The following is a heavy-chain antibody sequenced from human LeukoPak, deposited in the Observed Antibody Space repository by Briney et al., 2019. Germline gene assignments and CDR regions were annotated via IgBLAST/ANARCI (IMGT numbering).Heavy chain of an antibody. CDR3: ARVPGSPPSGY. Sequence: PGGSLRLSCAASGFTFNGYWMTWVRQAPGKGLEWVANINEDGSGKYYVDSVKGRFTISRDNAKNSLYLQMNSLRAEDTAIYYCARVPGSPPSGYWGQGTLVTVSS. J-gene: IGHJ4*02. CDR2: INEDGSGK. V-gene: IGHV3-7*01. CDR1: GFTFNGYW. D-gene: IGHD3-10*01.